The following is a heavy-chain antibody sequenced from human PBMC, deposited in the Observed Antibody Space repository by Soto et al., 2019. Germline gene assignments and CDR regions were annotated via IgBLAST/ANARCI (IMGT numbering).Heavy chain of an antibody. CDR3: ARGVIH. D-gene: IGHD2-21*01. CDR2: IYYSGST. J-gene: IGHJ4*02. CDR1: GGSISSGGYY. Sequence: QVQLQESGPGLVKPSQTLSLTCTVSGGSISSGGYYWSWIRQHPGKGLEWIGYIYYSGSTYYNPSPXSXXTLSVDTSKHQFSPKLSSVTAADTAVYYCARGVIHWGQGTLVTVSS. V-gene: IGHV4-31*03.